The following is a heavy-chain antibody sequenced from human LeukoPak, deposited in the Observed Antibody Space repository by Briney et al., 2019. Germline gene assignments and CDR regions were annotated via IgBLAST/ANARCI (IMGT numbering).Heavy chain of an antibody. CDR2: IYYSGST. D-gene: IGHD2-2*01. CDR1: GGSISSYY. J-gene: IGHJ4*02. Sequence: SETLSLTCTVSGGSISSYYWSWIRQPPGKGLEWIGYIYYSGSTNYNPSLKSRVTRSVDTFKNQFSLKLSSVSAADTAVYYCARDHCSSTSCYPDYWGQGTLVTVSS. V-gene: IGHV4-59*01. CDR3: ARDHCSSTSCYPDY.